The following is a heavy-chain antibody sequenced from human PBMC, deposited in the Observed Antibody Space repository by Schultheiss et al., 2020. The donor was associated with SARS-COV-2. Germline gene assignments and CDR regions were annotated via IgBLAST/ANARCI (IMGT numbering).Heavy chain of an antibody. D-gene: IGHD1-26*01. Sequence: GGSLRLSCAASGFTFSSYAIHWVRQAPGKGLEWVAVISYDGSNKYYADSVKGRFTISRDNSKNTLYLQMNSLRAEDTAVYYCARPRGSGSFRRYFDYWGQGTLVTVSS. V-gene: IGHV3-30-3*01. CDR2: ISYDGSNK. CDR3: ARPRGSGSFRRYFDY. CDR1: GFTFSSYA. J-gene: IGHJ4*02.